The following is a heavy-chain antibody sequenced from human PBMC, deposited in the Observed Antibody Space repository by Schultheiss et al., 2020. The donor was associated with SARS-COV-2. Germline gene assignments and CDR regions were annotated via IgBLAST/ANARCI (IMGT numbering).Heavy chain of an antibody. D-gene: IGHD4-17*01. CDR3: ARRWWVERSYGDYAESYFDY. V-gene: IGHV4-30-4*01. CDR2: IYYSGST. J-gene: IGHJ4*02. CDR1: GGSIRSGDYY. Sequence: SETLSLTCTVSGGSIRSGDYYWSWIRQPPGKGLEWIGYIYYSGSTYYNPSLKSRVTISVDRSKNQFSLKLSSVTAADTAVYYCARRWWVERSYGDYAESYFDYWGQGTLVTVSS.